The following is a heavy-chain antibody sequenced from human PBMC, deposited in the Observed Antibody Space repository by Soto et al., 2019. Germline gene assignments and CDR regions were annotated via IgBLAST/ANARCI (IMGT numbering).Heavy chain of an antibody. J-gene: IGHJ5*02. CDR1: GYTFTSYD. CDR3: ARGNRYCSGGSCYSGNWFDP. D-gene: IGHD2-15*01. V-gene: IGHV1-8*01. CDR2: MNPNSGNT. Sequence: ASVKVSCKASGYTFTSYDINWVRQATGQGLEWMGWMNPNSGNTGYAQKFRGRVTMTRNTSISTAYMELSSLRSEDTAVYYCARGNRYCSGGSCYSGNWFDPWGQGTLVTVSS.